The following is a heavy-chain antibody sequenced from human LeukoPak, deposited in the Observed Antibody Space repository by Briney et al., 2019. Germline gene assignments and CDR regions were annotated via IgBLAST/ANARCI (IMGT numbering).Heavy chain of an antibody. Sequence: GGSLRLSCAASGFTFSTYWMHWVRQAPGKGLLWVARINTDGSSTLYADSVKGRFTISRDNAKSTLYLQMDSLRPEDTAVYYCARVDPTGDGYNCFDSWGQGTLVTVSS. J-gene: IGHJ4*02. V-gene: IGHV3-74*01. D-gene: IGHD5-24*01. CDR2: INTDGSST. CDR1: GFTFSTYW. CDR3: ARVDPTGDGYNCFDS.